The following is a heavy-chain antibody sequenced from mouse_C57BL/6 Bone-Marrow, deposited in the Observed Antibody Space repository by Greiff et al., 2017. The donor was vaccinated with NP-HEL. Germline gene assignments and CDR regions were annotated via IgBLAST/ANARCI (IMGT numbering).Heavy chain of an antibody. V-gene: IGHV5-17*01. CDR1: GFTFSDYG. D-gene: IGHD2-1*01. Sequence: EVKLMESGGGLVKPGGSLKLSCAASGFTFSDYGMHWVRQAPEKGLEWVAYISSGSSTIYYADTVQGRFTISRDNAKNTLFLQMTSLRSEDTAMYYCARTYGNYDDYFDYWGQGTTLTVSS. J-gene: IGHJ2*01. CDR2: ISSGSSTI. CDR3: ARTYGNYDDYFDY.